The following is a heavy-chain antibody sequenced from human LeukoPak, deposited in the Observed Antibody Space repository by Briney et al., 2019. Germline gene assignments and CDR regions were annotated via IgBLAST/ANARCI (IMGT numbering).Heavy chain of an antibody. CDR2: INPNSGGT. D-gene: IGHD3/OR15-3a*01. J-gene: IGHJ4*02. CDR3: ARDRRGWTTENFDY. CDR1: GYTFTGYY. Sequence: GASVKVSCKASGYTFTGYYMHWVRQAPGQGLEWMGWINPNSGGTNYAQKFQGRVTMTRDMSTSTVYMELSSLRSEDTAVYYCARDRRGWTTENFDYRGQGTLVTVSS. V-gene: IGHV1-2*02.